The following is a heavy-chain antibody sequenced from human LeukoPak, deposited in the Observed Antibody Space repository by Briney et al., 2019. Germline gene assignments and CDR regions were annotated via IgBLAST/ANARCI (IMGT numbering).Heavy chain of an antibody. J-gene: IGHJ2*01. Sequence: GRSLRLSCAASGFTFDDYAMHWVRQAPGKGLERVSGISWNSGNIGYADSVKGRFTISRDDAKNSLYLQMNSLRAEDTALYYCAKASSSGWYGGYFDLWGRGTLVTVSS. D-gene: IGHD6-19*01. V-gene: IGHV3-9*01. CDR3: AKASSSGWYGGYFDL. CDR1: GFTFDDYA. CDR2: ISWNSGNI.